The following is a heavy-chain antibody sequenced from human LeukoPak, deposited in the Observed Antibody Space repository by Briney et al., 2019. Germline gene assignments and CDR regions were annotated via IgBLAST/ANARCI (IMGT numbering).Heavy chain of an antibody. D-gene: IGHD2-21*01. Sequence: RASVKVSCKTSGYSFTDYYMHWVRQAPGQGLEWMGWINLNSGGTSSAQKFQGRVTMTRDTSITTVYMEVSWLTSDDTAIYYCARADRLDGGPYLIGPWGQGTLVTVSS. J-gene: IGHJ5*02. CDR1: GYSFTDYY. CDR3: ARADRLDGGPYLIGP. V-gene: IGHV1-2*02. CDR2: INLNSGGT.